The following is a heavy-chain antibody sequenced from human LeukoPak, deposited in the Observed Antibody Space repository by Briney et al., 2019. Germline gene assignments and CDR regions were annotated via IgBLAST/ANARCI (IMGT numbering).Heavy chain of an antibody. D-gene: IGHD3-16*01. CDR2: VDPEDGET. Sequence: ASVKVSCKVSGYTFTDYYMHWVQQAPGKGLEWMGLVDPEDGETIYAEKFQGRVTITADTSTDTAYMELSSLRSEDTAVYNCATDLPAWGNYVDVWGKGTTVTVSS. CDR1: GYTFTDYY. CDR3: ATDLPAWGNYVDV. V-gene: IGHV1-69-2*01. J-gene: IGHJ6*03.